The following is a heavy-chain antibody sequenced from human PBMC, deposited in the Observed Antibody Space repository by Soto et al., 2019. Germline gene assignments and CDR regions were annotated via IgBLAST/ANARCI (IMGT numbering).Heavy chain of an antibody. D-gene: IGHD3-3*01. Sequence: GGSLRLSCAASGFTFSNAWMNWVRQAPGKGLEWVGRIKSKTDGGTTDYAAPVKGRFTISRDDSKNTLYLQMNSLKTEDTAVYYCTTGIFGVVINPWSNYGMDVWGQGTTVTVSS. CDR2: IKSKTDGGTT. V-gene: IGHV3-15*07. CDR3: TTGIFGVVINPWSNYGMDV. CDR1: GFTFSNAW. J-gene: IGHJ6*02.